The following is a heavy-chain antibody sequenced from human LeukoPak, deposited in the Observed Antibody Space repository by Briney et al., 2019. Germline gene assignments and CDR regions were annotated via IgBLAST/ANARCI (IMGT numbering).Heavy chain of an antibody. D-gene: IGHD5-12*01. CDR3: ARHRSVGGYPSPYFQH. J-gene: IGHJ1*01. CDR1: GGSISSYY. V-gene: IGHV4-59*08. CDR2: IYYSGST. Sequence: SETLSLTCTVSGGSISSYYWSWIRQPPGKGLEWIGYIYYSGSTNYNPSLKSRVTISVDTSKNQFSLKLSSVTAADTAVYYCARHRSVGGYPSPYFQHWGQGTLVTVSS.